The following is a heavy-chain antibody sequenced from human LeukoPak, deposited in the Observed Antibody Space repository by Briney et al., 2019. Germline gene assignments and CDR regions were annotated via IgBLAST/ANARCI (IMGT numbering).Heavy chain of an antibody. CDR3: ARDRPLYSSSWYAYFDY. CDR2: IYSGGST. CDR1: GFTVSSNY. D-gene: IGHD6-13*01. Sequence: GGSLRLSCAASGFTVSSNYMSWVRQAPGKGLEWVSVIYSGGSTYYADSVKGRFTISRDNSKNTLYLQMSSLRAEDAAVYYCARDRPLYSSSWYAYFDYWGQGTLVTVSS. J-gene: IGHJ4*02. V-gene: IGHV3-66*01.